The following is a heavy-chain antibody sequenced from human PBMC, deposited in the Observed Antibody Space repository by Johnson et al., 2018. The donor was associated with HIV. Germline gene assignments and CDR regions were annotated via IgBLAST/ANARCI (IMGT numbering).Heavy chain of an antibody. Sequence: QVQLVESGGGLIQPGGSLRLSCAASGFTFSSHGMHWVRQAPGKGLEWVAVISYDGSNKYYADSVKGRFTISRDNSKNTLYLQRNSLSPEDTAVDFCARRRGLERTTKSPDAFDIWGQGTMVTVSS. J-gene: IGHJ3*02. D-gene: IGHD1-1*01. V-gene: IGHV3-30*03. CDR3: ARRRGLERTTKSPDAFDI. CDR2: ISYDGSNK. CDR1: GFTFSSHG.